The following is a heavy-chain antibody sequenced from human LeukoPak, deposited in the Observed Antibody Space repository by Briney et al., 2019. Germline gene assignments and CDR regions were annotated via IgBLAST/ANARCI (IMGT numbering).Heavy chain of an antibody. CDR3: AKDPHYYDSSGTDY. CDR2: TRYDGTDK. J-gene: IGHJ4*02. Sequence: GGSLRLSCAASGFTFSDHIMDWVRQAPGKGLEWVAFTRYDGTDKYYADSVKGRFTISRDNSKNTLYLQMNSLRAEDTAVYYCAKDPHYYDSSGTDYWGQGTPVTVSS. V-gene: IGHV3-30*02. D-gene: IGHD3-22*01. CDR1: GFTFSDHI.